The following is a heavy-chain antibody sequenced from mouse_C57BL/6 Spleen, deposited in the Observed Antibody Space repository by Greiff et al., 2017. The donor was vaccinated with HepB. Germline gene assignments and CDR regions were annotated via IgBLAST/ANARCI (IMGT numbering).Heavy chain of an antibody. CDR1: GFTFSSYA. CDR3: TRDNGVYDYGDYFDY. CDR2: ISSGGDYI. J-gene: IGHJ2*01. Sequence: DVMLVESGEGLVKPGGSLKLSCAASGFTFSSYAMSWVRQTPEKRLEWVAYISSGGDYIYYADTVKGRFTISRDNARNTLYLQMSSLKSEDTAMYYGTRDNGVYDYGDYFDYWGQGTTVTVSS. D-gene: IGHD2-4*01. V-gene: IGHV5-9-1*02.